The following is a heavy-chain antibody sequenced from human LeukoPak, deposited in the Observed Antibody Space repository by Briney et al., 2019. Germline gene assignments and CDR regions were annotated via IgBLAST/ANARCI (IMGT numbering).Heavy chain of an antibody. CDR2: FDPEDGET. CDR3: ATPSPVNGNNWFDP. V-gene: IGHV1-24*01. Sequence: ASVKVSCKVSGYTLTELSMHWVRQAPGKGLEWMGGFDPEDGETIYAQKFQGRVTMTEDTSTDTAYMELSSLRSEDTAVYYCATPSPVNGNNWFDPWGQGTLVTVSS. J-gene: IGHJ5*02. CDR1: GYTLTELS.